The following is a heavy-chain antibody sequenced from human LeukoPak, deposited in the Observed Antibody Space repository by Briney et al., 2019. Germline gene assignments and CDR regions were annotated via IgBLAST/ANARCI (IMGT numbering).Heavy chain of an antibody. CDR3: ARQNSGRYFYYGMDV. D-gene: IGHD1-26*01. V-gene: IGHV3-11*01. J-gene: IGHJ6*02. Sequence: GGSLRLSCAGSGFTFSDYYMSWIRQAPGKGLEWVSCISTSGSTIYYADSVKGRFTISRDNAKNSLYLQMNSLRAEDTAVYSCARQNSGRYFYYGMDVWGQGTTVIVSS. CDR1: GFTFSDYY. CDR2: ISTSGSTI.